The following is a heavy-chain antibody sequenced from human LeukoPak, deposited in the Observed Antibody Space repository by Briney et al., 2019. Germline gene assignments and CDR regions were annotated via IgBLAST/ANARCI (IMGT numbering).Heavy chain of an antibody. D-gene: IGHD2-15*01. CDR3: ARVAHYYYYMDV. CDR2: IYYSGST. CDR1: GGSISSSSYY. V-gene: IGHV4-39*01. J-gene: IGHJ6*03. Sequence: KPSETLSLTCTVSGGSISSSSYYWGWIRQPPGKGLEWIGSIYYSGSTYYNPSLKSRVTISVDTSKNQFSLKLSSVTAADTAVYYCARVAHYYYYMDVWGKGTTVTISS.